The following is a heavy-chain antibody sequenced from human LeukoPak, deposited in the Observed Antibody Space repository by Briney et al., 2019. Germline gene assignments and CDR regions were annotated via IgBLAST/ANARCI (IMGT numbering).Heavy chain of an antibody. CDR2: ISNDGSSK. Sequence: GGSLRLSCVASGFTFSSYGMHWVRQAPGKGLEWVAVISNDGSSKYYADSVKGRFTISRDNSKNTLYLQMNSLRAEDTAVYYCARTGLTTVTIRDAFDIWGQGTMVTVSS. D-gene: IGHD4-17*01. CDR3: ARTGLTTVTIRDAFDI. CDR1: GFTFSSYG. J-gene: IGHJ3*02. V-gene: IGHV3-30*03.